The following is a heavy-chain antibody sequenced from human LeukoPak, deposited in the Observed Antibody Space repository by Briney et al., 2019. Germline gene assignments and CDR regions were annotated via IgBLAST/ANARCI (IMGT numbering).Heavy chain of an antibody. V-gene: IGHV3-30*02. D-gene: IGHD2-2*01. Sequence: PGGSLRLSCAASGFTFSNNGMHWVRQAPGKGLECVAFIQNNGNNKKYADSVKGRFTISRGNSKNTLYLQMNSLRTEDTAVYYCAKDQLGYCSSTSCCPFDYWGQGTLVTVSS. J-gene: IGHJ4*02. CDR1: GFTFSNNG. CDR3: AKDQLGYCSSTSCCPFDY. CDR2: IQNNGNNK.